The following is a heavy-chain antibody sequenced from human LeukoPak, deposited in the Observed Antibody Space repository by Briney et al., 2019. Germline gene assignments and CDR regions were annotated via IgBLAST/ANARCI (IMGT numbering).Heavy chain of an antibody. J-gene: IGHJ4*02. CDR1: GFTFGDYA. CDR2: IRSKGYGGTT. V-gene: IGHV3-49*03. D-gene: IGHD3-16*01. Sequence: GGSLRFSCTGSGFTFGDYAVTWFRQAPGKGLEGVGFIRSKGYGGTTEYAASVKGRFTISRDDSKSIAYLQMNSLKTEDTAVYYCTKSRYYDYVWGGYWGQGTLVTASS. CDR3: TKSRYYDYVWGGY.